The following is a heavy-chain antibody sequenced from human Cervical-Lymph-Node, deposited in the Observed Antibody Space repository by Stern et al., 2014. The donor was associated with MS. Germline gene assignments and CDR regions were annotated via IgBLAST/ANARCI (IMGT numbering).Heavy chain of an antibody. V-gene: IGHV1-2*04. Sequence: VQLVESGAEVKKPGASVKVSCTASGYTFTGFFFHWGRQAPGQGLGRVGLSNPYTGVTKSAQKFQGWGTLTRDTSINTVYMELNRLKSDDTAVFYCARGYPFFDNWGQGTLVTVSS. CDR2: SNPYTGVT. CDR1: GYTFTGFF. D-gene: IGHD2-15*01. CDR3: ARGYPFFDN. J-gene: IGHJ4*02.